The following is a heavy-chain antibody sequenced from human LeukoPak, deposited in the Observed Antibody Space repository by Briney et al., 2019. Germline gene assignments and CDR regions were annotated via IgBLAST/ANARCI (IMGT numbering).Heavy chain of an antibody. V-gene: IGHV6-1*01. Sequence: SQTLSLTCAISGDSVSSKSAAWNWIRQSPSRGLEWLGRTYYRSKWYNDYAVSVKSRITINPDTSKSQFSLQLNSVTPEDTAVYYCATCSFGEFLNWFDAWGQGTLVTVSS. J-gene: IGHJ5*02. D-gene: IGHD3-10*01. CDR1: GDSVSSKSAA. CDR2: TYYRSKWYN. CDR3: ATCSFGEFLNWFDA.